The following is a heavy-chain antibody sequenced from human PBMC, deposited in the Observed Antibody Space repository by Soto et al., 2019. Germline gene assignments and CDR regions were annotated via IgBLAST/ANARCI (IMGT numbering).Heavy chain of an antibody. CDR2: ISAYNGNT. V-gene: IGHV1-18*01. D-gene: IGHD3-22*01. J-gene: IGHJ4*02. CDR1: GYTFTSYG. Sequence: QVQLVQSGAEVKKPGASVKVSCKASGYTFTSYGIIWVRQAPGQGLEWMGWISAYNGNTNYAQKLQGRVTMTADTSTSTAYMELRSLRSDDTAVYYCARGWYYYDSSGPRVFDSWGQGTLVTVSS. CDR3: ARGWYYYDSSGPRVFDS.